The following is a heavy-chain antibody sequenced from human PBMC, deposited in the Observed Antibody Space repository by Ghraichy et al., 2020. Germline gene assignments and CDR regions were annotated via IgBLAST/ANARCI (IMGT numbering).Heavy chain of an antibody. CDR3: TRFFKFTSGYPYFDY. V-gene: IGHV3-23*01. D-gene: IGHD3-22*01. CDR1: GFSIANYA. Sequence: GGSLRLSCAASGFSIANYAMSWVRQAPGKGLEWVSAVSDSGGGTHSADSVKGRFTISRDDSKNTLYLQMNSLRAEDTAIYFCTRFFKFTSGYPYFDYWGQGMLVTVSS. J-gene: IGHJ4*02. CDR2: VSDSGGGT.